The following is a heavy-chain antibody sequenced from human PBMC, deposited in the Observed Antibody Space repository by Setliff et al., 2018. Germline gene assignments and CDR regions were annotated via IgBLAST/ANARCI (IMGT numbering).Heavy chain of an antibody. CDR3: RQAVVGRDVFDV. V-gene: IGHV4-34*01. CDR1: GGSFDTYY. D-gene: IGHD1-1*01. Sequence: LSLTCNVYGGSFDTYYWSWIRQPPGKGLEWFGEINQSGSGDYNPSFKGRVTISVDTSKKQFSLTLTSVTAADTALYYCRQAVVGRDVFDVWGQGTVVTVSS. J-gene: IGHJ3*01. CDR2: INQSGSG.